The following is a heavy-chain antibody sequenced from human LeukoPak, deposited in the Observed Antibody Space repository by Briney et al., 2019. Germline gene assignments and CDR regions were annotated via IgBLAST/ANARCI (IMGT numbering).Heavy chain of an antibody. Sequence: GGSLRLSCAASGFTFDDYGMSWVRHAPGKGMEWDSGINWNGGRTGYADSVKGRFTISRDNAKNSLYLQMNSLRAEDTALYHCAKNSGAGFYFYMDVWGKGTTVTISS. D-gene: IGHD3-10*01. CDR2: INWNGGRT. CDR3: AKNSGAGFYFYMDV. CDR1: GFTFDDYG. J-gene: IGHJ6*03. V-gene: IGHV3-20*01.